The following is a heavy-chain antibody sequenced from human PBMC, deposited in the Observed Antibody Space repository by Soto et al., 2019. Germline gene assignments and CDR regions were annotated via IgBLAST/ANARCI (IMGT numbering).Heavy chain of an antibody. CDR3: AKELRNMITVGGVIVPFDP. V-gene: IGHV3-23*01. CDR2: ISGSGGST. CDR1: GFTFSSYA. D-gene: IGHD3-16*02. J-gene: IGHJ5*02. Sequence: EVQLLESGGGLVQPGGSLRLSCAASGFTFSSYAMSWVRQAPGKGLEWVSAISGSGGSTYYADSVKGRFTISRDNSKNKLYLQMNSLRAEDTAVYYCAKELRNMITVGGVIVPFDPWGQGTLVTVSS.